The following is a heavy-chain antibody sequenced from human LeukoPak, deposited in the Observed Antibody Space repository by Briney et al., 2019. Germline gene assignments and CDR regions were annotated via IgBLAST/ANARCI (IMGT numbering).Heavy chain of an antibody. V-gene: IGHV4-30-4*01. CDR3: ASLGGYYNY. CDR2: INYRGST. D-gene: IGHD3-22*01. CDR1: GGSINSGDFH. Sequence: SEALSLTCSVSGGSINSGDFHWSWDRQSPGKGLEWIGYINYRGSTDYNSSLKSRLIISVDTSKNHFSLKLNSVTAADTAVYYCASLGGYYNYWGQGRLVIVSS. J-gene: IGHJ4*02.